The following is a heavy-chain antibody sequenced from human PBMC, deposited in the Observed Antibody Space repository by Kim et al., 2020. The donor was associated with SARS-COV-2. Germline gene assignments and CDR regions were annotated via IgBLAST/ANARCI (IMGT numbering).Heavy chain of an antibody. V-gene: IGHV3-11*06. J-gene: IGHJ4*02. CDR3: ARDFRYYDILTGKPREYYFDY. Sequence: FTISRDNAKNSLYLQMNSLRAEDTAVYYCARDFRYYDILTGKPREYYFDYWGQGTLVTVSS. D-gene: IGHD3-9*01.